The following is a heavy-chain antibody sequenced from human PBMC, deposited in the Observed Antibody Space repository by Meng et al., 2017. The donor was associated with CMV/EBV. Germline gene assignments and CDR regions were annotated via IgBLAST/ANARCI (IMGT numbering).Heavy chain of an antibody. CDR2: ISSSGSTI. CDR3: AKSQGYCSGGSCFIYDY. J-gene: IGHJ4*02. D-gene: IGHD2-15*01. CDR1: GFTFSSYE. V-gene: IGHV3-48*03. Sequence: GESLKISCAASGFTFSSYEMNWVRQAPGKGLEWVSYISSSGSTIYYADSVKGRFTISRDSAKNSLYLQMNSLRAEDTALYYCAKSQGYCSGGSCFIYDYWGQGTLVTVSS.